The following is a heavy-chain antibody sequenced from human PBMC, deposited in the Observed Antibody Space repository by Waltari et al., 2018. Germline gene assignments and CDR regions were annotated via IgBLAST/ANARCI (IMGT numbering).Heavy chain of an antibody. V-gene: IGHV3-53*01. D-gene: IGHD1-26*01. J-gene: IGHJ6*02. CDR2: IDSGGST. CDR3: ARAGSGSYYVNYYYYGMDV. Sequence: EVQLVESGGGLIQPGGSLRLSCAASGFTVSSTYMSWVRQAPARGLEWVSVIDSGGSTYYADSVKGRFTISRDNSKNTLYLQMNSLRAEDTAVYYCARAGSGSYYVNYYYYGMDVWGQGTTVTVSS. CDR1: GFTVSSTY.